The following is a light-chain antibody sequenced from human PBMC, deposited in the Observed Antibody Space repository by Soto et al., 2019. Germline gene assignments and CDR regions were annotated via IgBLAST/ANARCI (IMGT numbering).Light chain of an antibody. Sequence: EILLTRSPVTLSLSPGERATVSSRASQNVRGYLAWYQQKPGQAPMLLIYDASNRATGIPARFSGSGSGTDFTLTISSLEPEDSAVYYCQQNLGVHTFGQGTKVDIK. J-gene: IGKJ1*01. CDR1: QNVRGY. CDR3: QQNLGVHT. CDR2: DAS. V-gene: IGKV3-11*01.